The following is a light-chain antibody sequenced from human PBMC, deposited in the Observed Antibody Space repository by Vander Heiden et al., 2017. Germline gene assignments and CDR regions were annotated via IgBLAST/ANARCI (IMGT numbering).Light chain of an antibody. V-gene: IGLV3-19*01. CDR1: SGRSYY. J-gene: IGLJ2*01. CDR3: NSRDSSGGPYVV. Sequence: SSHLTLDPAVSVALGHTVRITCQRGSGRSYYAGWYQQKQGQAPVLVIYGKNNRPSEIPDRFSGDSSGNTASLTITGAQAEDEADYYCNSRDSSGGPYVVFGGGTKLTVL. CDR2: GKN.